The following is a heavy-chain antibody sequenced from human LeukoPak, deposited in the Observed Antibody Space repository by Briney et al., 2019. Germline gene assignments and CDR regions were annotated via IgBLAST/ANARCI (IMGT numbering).Heavy chain of an antibody. V-gene: IGHV3-48*03. Sequence: PGGSLRLSCAASGFTFSSYEMNWVRQAPGKGLEWVSYISSSGRTIYYADSVKGRFTVSRDNAKNTVYLQMNSLRVDDTAIYYCTRAITYFYGSVTYDWFDSWGQGTRVTVSS. CDR3: TRAITYFYGSVTYDWFDS. D-gene: IGHD3-10*01. J-gene: IGHJ5*01. CDR2: ISSSGRTI. CDR1: GFTFSSYE.